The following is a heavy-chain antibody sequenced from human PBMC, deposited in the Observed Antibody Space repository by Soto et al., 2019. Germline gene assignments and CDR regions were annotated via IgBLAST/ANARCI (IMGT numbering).Heavy chain of an antibody. CDR3: EKVIAADGTGY. J-gene: IGHJ4*02. D-gene: IGHD6-13*01. V-gene: IGHV3-23*01. CDR1: GFTFSGYA. CDR2: VGGSGATT. Sequence: EVQLLESGGGLVQPGGSLRLSCAASGFTFSGYAMSWVRQAPGPGLDWVSVVGGSGATTDYAASVKGRFTISRGNSKNMLYLQMNSLTAEDTAVYYCEKVIAADGTGYWGQGTPVTVSS.